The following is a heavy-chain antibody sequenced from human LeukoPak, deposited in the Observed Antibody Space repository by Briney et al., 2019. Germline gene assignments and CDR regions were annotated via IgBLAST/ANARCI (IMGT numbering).Heavy chain of an antibody. CDR2: IYSGGST. D-gene: IGHD5-18*01. V-gene: IGHV3-66*01. J-gene: IGHJ4*02. CDR1: GFTVSSNY. Sequence: GGSLRLSCAASGFTVSSNYMSWVRQAPGKGLEWVSVIYSGGSTYYADSVKGRFTISRDNSKNTLYLQMNSLRAEDTAVYYCSRGYSYGSEHTFDYWGQGTLVTVSS. CDR3: SRGYSYGSEHTFDY.